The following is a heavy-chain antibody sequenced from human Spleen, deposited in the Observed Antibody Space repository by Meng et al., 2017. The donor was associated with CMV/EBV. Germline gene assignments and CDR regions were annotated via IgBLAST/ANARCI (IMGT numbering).Heavy chain of an antibody. CDR2: ISWNGDNI. CDR1: GFTFTEYA. V-gene: IGHV3-9*01. Sequence: GESLRLSCAASGFTFTEYAMHWVRQTPGKGVEWVSGISWNGDNIGYPDSVKGRFTISRDNVNKALYLQMNSLRAEDTALYYCTKDRSFRGLDYWGQGTLVTVSS. CDR3: TKDRSFRGLDY. J-gene: IGHJ4*02.